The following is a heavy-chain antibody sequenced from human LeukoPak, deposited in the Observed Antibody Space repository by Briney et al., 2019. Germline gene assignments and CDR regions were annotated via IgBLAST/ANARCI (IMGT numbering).Heavy chain of an antibody. CDR3: SRGDDFSGDN. Sequence: PGGSLRLSCAASGFTFSSYWMSWVRQAPGKGLEWVANIHPDGNEKYHVDSVKGRFTIFRDNAKNFLYLQMNSLRAEDTALYYCSRGDDFSGDNWGQGTLVTVSS. D-gene: IGHD3-10*01. CDR2: IHPDGNEK. CDR1: GFTFSSYW. J-gene: IGHJ4*02. V-gene: IGHV3-7*04.